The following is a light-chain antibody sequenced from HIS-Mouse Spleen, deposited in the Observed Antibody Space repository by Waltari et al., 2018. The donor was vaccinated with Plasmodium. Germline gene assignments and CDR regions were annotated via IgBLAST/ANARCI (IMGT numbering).Light chain of an antibody. V-gene: IGKV3-15*01. CDR3: QQYNNWSFT. CDR1: QSVSSN. CDR2: GAS. J-gene: IGKJ3*01. Sequence: EIVMTQSPATLSVSPGERATLSCRASQSVSSNLAWYQQKPGQAPRLLIYGASTRATGIPARCSGSGSGTEFTLTISSLQSEDFAVDYCQQYNNWSFTFGPGTKVDIK.